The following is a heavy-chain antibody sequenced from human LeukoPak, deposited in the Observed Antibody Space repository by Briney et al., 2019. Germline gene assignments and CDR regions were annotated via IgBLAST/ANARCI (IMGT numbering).Heavy chain of an antibody. V-gene: IGHV4-34*01. J-gene: IGHJ4*02. Sequence: PSETLSLTCAVYGGSFSGYYWSWIRQPPGKGLEWIGEINHSGSTNYNPSLKSRVTISVDTSKNQFSLKLSSVTAADTAVYYCARVGSYNWNYILDYWGQGTLVTVSS. CDR1: GGSFSGYY. CDR3: ARVGSYNWNYILDY. CDR2: INHSGST. D-gene: IGHD1-7*01.